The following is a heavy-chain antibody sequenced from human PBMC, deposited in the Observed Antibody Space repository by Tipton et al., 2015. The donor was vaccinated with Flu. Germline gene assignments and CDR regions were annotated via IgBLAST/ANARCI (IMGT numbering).Heavy chain of an antibody. CDR1: GYTFTSYG. CDR2: ISAYNGNT. D-gene: IGHD2-2*01. Sequence: QMQLVQSGAEVKKPGASVKVSCKASGYTFTSYGISWVRQAPGQGLEWMGWISAYNGNTNYAQKLQGRVTMTTDTSTSTAYMELRSLRSDDTAVYYCARGGIVVVPAASGLYYYGMDVWGQGTTVTVSS. V-gene: IGHV1-18*01. J-gene: IGHJ6*02. CDR3: ARGGIVVVPAASGLYYYGMDV.